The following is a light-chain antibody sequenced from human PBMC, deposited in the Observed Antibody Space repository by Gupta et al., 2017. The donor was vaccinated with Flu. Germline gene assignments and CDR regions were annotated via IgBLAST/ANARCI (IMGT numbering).Light chain of an antibody. J-gene: IGLJ1*01. CDR2: DDT. Sequence: QSALTHPPSVSGSPGPSITISCTGTSSDVGRSDYVSWYQQHPETAPKLIIYDDTNRPSGVSSRFSGSKSGNTASLAISGLQAEDETDYYCSSYKSTSTCYVFGTGTKVTVL. V-gene: IGLV2-14*03. CDR3: SSYKSTSTCYV. CDR1: SSDVGRSDY.